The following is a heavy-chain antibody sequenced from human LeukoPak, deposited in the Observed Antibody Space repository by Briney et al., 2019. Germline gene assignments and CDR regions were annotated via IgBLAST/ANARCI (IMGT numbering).Heavy chain of an antibody. J-gene: IGHJ4*02. Sequence: GGSLRLSCAASGFTFSSYGMSWVRQAPGKGLEWVSGISGSGGTTYYVDSVKGRFTIPRDKSKNTLYLQMNSLRVEDTAVYYCAKGYYYGSGSYLVDYWGQGTLVTVSS. V-gene: IGHV3-23*01. D-gene: IGHD3-10*01. CDR1: GFTFSSYG. CDR2: ISGSGGTT. CDR3: AKGYYYGSGSYLVDY.